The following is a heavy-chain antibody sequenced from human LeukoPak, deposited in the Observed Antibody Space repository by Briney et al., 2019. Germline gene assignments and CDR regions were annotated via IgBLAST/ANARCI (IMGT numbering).Heavy chain of an antibody. D-gene: IGHD1-26*01. CDR1: GFTFSSYG. V-gene: IGHV3-30*02. CDR2: IWYGGSNK. CDR3: AKEKSYIPPVYFDY. Sequence: GGSLRLSCAASGFTFSSYGMHWVRQAPGKGLEWVAVIWYGGSNKYYADSVKGRFTISRDNSKNTLYLQMNSLRAEDTAVYYCAKEKSYIPPVYFDYWGQGTLVTVSS. J-gene: IGHJ4*02.